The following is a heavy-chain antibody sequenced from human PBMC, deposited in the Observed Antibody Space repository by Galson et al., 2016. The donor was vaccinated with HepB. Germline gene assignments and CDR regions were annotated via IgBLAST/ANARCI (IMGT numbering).Heavy chain of an antibody. J-gene: IGHJ4*02. Sequence: SLRLSCAASGFIFSSHTMNWVRQAPGKGLEWIAHIASTDGTTDYADSVKGRFTISRDNAKNSLFLQMNSLRADDAALYYCARGGGSGSWLESHWGQGTLVTVSS. CDR2: IASTDGTT. V-gene: IGHV3-48*01. CDR1: GFIFSSHT. D-gene: IGHD2-15*01. CDR3: ARGGGSGSWLESH.